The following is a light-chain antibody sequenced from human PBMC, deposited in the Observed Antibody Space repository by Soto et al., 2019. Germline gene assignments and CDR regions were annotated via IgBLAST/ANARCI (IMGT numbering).Light chain of an antibody. Sequence: QSVLTQPASVFGSPGQSITFSCTGTSSDVGGYNFVSWYQQHPGKAPKLMIHEVSSRPSGVSNRFSGSKSGNTASLTISGLQPEDEADYYCSSYTTSTTVVFGTGTKVTVL. J-gene: IGLJ1*01. CDR1: SSDVGGYNF. CDR2: EVS. CDR3: SSYTTSTTVV. V-gene: IGLV2-14*03.